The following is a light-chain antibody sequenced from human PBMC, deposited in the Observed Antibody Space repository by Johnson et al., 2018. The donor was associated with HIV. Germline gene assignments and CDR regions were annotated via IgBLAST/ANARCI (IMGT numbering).Light chain of an antibody. CDR1: SSNIGSNT. J-gene: IGLJ1*01. CDR3: AAWDDSLNGPV. CDR2: RNN. Sequence: QLVLTQPPSASGTPGQRVTISCSGSSSNIGSNTVNWYQQLPGTAPKLLIYRNNQRPSGVPDRFSGSKSGTSASLAISGLQVDDEADYYCAAWDDSLNGPVFGTGTEVAVL. V-gene: IGLV1-44*01.